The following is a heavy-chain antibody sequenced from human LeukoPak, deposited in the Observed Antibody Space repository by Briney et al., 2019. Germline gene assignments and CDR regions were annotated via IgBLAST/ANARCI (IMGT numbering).Heavy chain of an antibody. CDR1: GYTFTGYY. Sequence: VSVKVSCKASGYTFTGYYMHWVRQPPGQGLEWMGIINPSGGSTSYAQKFQGRVTMTRDTSTSTVYMELSSLRSEDTAVYYCARDNEAVVRAAPFVYWGQGTLVTVSS. CDR2: INPSGGST. V-gene: IGHV1-46*01. J-gene: IGHJ4*02. CDR3: ARDNEAVVRAAPFVY. D-gene: IGHD2-2*01.